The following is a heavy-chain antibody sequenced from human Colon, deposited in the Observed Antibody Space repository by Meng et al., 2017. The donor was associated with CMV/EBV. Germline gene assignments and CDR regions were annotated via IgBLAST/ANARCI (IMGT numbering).Heavy chain of an antibody. CDR1: GYDFITKT. J-gene: IGHJ6*02. V-gene: IGHV1-2*02. CDR2: INPNSGGT. Sequence: ASVKVSCKTSGYDFITKTIHWVRQAPGQGLEWMGWINPNSGGTNYAQKFQGRVTMTRDTSISTAYMELSRLRSDDTAVYYCAREMGLAAPYYYYGMDVWGQGTTVTVSS. D-gene: IGHD6-13*01. CDR3: AREMGLAAPYYYYGMDV.